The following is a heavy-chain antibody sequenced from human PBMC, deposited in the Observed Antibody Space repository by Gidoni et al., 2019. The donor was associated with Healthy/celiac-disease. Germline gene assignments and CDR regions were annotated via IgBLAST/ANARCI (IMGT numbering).Heavy chain of an antibody. CDR1: GYSVTLYC. J-gene: IGHJ3*02. CDR3: ARAMMTFGGVIAADAFDI. V-gene: IGHV5-51*03. CDR2: IYPADSDT. D-gene: IGHD3-16*02. Sequence: QLAQSGSRVKRPGESLTSSGKGSGYSVTLYCHGWVRQMPGKGLEWRAIIYPADSDTRYSPSVQGRVTISADKSISTAYLQWSSLKASDTAMYYCARAMMTFGGVIAADAFDIWGQGTMVTVSS.